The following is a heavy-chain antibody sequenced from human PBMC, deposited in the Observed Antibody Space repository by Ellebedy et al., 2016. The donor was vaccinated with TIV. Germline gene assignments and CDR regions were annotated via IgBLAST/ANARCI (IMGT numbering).Heavy chain of an antibody. CDR2: ISDSGGAT. J-gene: IGHJ4*02. D-gene: IGHD6-19*01. Sequence: GESLKISCAASGFTFRSYAMGWVRQAPGKGLEWISVISDSGGATYYAAPLKGRFTTSRDNSNDMVYLQITSLRPDDTAVYYCAKDSGLSGWYFDYWGQGTLVTVSS. CDR3: AKDSGLSGWYFDY. V-gene: IGHV3-23*01. CDR1: GFTFRSYA.